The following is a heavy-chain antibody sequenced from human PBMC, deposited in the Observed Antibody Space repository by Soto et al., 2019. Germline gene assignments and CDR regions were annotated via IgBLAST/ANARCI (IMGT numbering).Heavy chain of an antibody. CDR1: DDSISNYY. J-gene: IGHJ4*02. D-gene: IGHD5-18*01. CDR2: IYYTGST. V-gene: IGHV4-59*01. Sequence: SETLSLTCTVSDDSISNYYWSWIRQPPGKGLEWIGYIYYTGSTNYNPSLKSRVTISVDTSKNQFSLKLSSVTAADTAVYYCASGRGYSYGSFDYWGQGTLVTVS. CDR3: ASGRGYSYGSFDY.